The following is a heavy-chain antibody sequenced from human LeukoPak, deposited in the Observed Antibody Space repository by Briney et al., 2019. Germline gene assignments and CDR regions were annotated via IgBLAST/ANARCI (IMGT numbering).Heavy chain of an antibody. CDR3: ATVALDGGYSIAFDI. CDR1: GYTLTELS. CDR2: FDPEDGET. V-gene: IGHV1-24*01. D-gene: IGHD4-23*01. Sequence: ASVKVSCKVSGYTLTELSMHWVRQAPGKGLEWMGGFDPEDGETIYAQKFQGRVTITEDTSTDTAYMELSSLRSEDTAVYYCATVALDGGYSIAFDIWGQGTMVTVSS. J-gene: IGHJ3*02.